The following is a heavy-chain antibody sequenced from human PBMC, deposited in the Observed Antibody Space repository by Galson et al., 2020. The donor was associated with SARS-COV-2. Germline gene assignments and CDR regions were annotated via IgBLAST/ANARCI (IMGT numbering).Heavy chain of an antibody. Sequence: SETLSLTCTVSGGSISSYYWSWIRQPPGKGLEWIGYIYYSGSTNYNPSLKSRVTISVDTSKNQFSLKLSSVTAADTAVYYCARAFGVVISWFDPWGQETLVTVSS. V-gene: IGHV4-59*01. CDR1: GGSISSYY. D-gene: IGHD3-3*01. CDR3: ARAFGVVISWFDP. J-gene: IGHJ5*02. CDR2: IYYSGST.